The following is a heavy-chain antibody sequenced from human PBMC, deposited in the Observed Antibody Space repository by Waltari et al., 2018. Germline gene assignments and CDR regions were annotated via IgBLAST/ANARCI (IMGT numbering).Heavy chain of an antibody. Sequence: EVQLVESGGGLVQPGGSLRLSGAASGFPFSSNDMHWVRQATGKGLEWVSAISSTGDTYYAASVRGRFTISRENAQRSVYLQMNSLRAGDTALYYCATISSVAIHWGQGTTVTVSS. V-gene: IGHV3-13*01. CDR3: ATISSVAIH. CDR2: ISSTGDT. CDR1: GFPFSSND. D-gene: IGHD2-15*01. J-gene: IGHJ6*02.